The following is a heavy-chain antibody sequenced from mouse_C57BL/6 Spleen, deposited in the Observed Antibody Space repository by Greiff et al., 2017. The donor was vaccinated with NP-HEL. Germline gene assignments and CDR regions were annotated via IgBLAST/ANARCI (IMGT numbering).Heavy chain of an antibody. CDR2: ISDGGSYT. CDR3: ARGYEEEKNYFDY. V-gene: IGHV5-4*03. J-gene: IGHJ2*01. D-gene: IGHD2-2*01. CDR1: GFTFSSYA. Sequence: EVMLVESGGGLVKPGGSLKLSCAASGFTFSSYAMSWVRQTPEKRLEWVATISDGGSYTYYPDNVKGRFTISRDNAKNILYLQMSHLKSEDTAMYYCARGYEEEKNYFDYWGQGTTLTVSS.